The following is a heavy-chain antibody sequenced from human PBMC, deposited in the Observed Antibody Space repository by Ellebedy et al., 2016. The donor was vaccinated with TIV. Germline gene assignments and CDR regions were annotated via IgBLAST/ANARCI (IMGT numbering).Heavy chain of an antibody. CDR3: ARALDHYGMDV. J-gene: IGHJ6*02. Sequence: ASVKVSCKASGYTFTGYYMHWVRQAPGQGLEWMGWIAGYNGYTNYAQNIQGRVSMTIDTSSSTAYMDLRSLRSDDTAVYFCARALDHYGMDVWGQGTTVIVSS. CDR2: IAGYNGYT. V-gene: IGHV1-18*04. D-gene: IGHD3/OR15-3a*01. CDR1: GYTFTGYY.